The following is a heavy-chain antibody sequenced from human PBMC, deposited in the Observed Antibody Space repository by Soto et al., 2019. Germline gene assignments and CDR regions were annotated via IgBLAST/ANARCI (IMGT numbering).Heavy chain of an antibody. CDR2: IDWDDDK. Sequence: SGPTLVNPTQTLTLTCTFSGFSLSTSGMCVSWIRQPPGKALEWLALIDWDDDKYYSTSLKTRLTISKDTSKNQVVLTMTNMDPVETAKYYCERIRLPGRGMDVWGQGTTVTVSS. CDR1: GFSLSTSGMC. CDR3: ERIRLPGRGMDV. J-gene: IGHJ6*02. V-gene: IGHV2-70*01. D-gene: IGHD3-10*01.